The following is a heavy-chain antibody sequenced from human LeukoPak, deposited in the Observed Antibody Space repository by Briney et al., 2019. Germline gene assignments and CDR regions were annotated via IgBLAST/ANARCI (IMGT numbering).Heavy chain of an antibody. D-gene: IGHD3-10*01. J-gene: IGHJ4*02. Sequence: GGSLRLSCAVSGLNFKFYAMSWVRQAPGKGLEWVSAISGSGGSTYYADSVKGRFTISRDNSKNTLYLQMNSLRAEDTAVYYCASIPYYYGSGSFDYWGQGTLVTVSS. CDR1: GLNFKFYA. CDR3: ASIPYYYGSGSFDY. V-gene: IGHV3-23*01. CDR2: ISGSGGST.